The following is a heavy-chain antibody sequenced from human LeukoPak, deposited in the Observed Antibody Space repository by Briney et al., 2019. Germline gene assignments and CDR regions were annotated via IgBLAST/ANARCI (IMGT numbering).Heavy chain of an antibody. CDR2: ISNDGGGR. D-gene: IGHD3-22*01. Sequence: GGSLRLSCAASGFTFNNYGLIWVRQAPGKGLEWVSAISNDGGGRTYADFVKGRFTISRDNSKNTLYLQMDNLRADDTALYYCAKGSSGYFFDLWGQGTLVTVSS. CDR3: AKGSSGYFFDL. CDR1: GFTFNNYG. J-gene: IGHJ4*02. V-gene: IGHV3-23*01.